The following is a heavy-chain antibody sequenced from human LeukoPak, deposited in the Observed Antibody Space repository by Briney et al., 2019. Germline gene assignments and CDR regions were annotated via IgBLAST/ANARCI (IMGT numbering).Heavy chain of an antibody. CDR3: ARMRSGYYLVDY. D-gene: IGHD3-22*01. Sequence: GGSLRLSCAASGLTFSSYSMNWVRQAPGKGLEWVSSISSSSSYIYYADSVKGRFTISRDNAKNSLYLQMNSLRAEDTAVYYCARMRSGYYLVDYWGQGTLVTVSS. J-gene: IGHJ4*02. CDR1: GLTFSSYS. V-gene: IGHV3-21*01. CDR2: ISSSSSYI.